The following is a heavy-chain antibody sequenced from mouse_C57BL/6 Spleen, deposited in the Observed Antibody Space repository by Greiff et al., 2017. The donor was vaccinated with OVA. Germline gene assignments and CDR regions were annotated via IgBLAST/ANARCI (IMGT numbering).Heavy chain of an antibody. CDR1: GFTFSDYY. J-gene: IGHJ1*03. CDR2: INYDGSST. Sequence: EVKLMESEGGLVQPGSSMKLSCTASGFTFSDYYMAWVRQVPEKGLEWVANINYDGSSTYYLDSLKSRFIISRDNAKNILYLQMSSLKSEDTATYYCARAPHYYGSSPWYFDVWGTGTTVTVSS. D-gene: IGHD1-1*01. CDR3: ARAPHYYGSSPWYFDV. V-gene: IGHV5-16*01.